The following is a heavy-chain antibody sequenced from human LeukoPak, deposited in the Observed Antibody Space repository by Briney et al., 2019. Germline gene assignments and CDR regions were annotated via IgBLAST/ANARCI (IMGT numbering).Heavy chain of an antibody. V-gene: IGHV1-24*01. CDR2: FDPEDGET. CDR1: GYTLTELS. Sequence: VASVKASCKVSGYTLTELSMHWVRQAPGKGLEWMGGFDPEDGETIYAQKFQGRVTMTEDTSTDTAYMELSSLRSEDTAVYYCATDQSTWGGGYDYKVTNYYYGMDVWGQGATVTVSS. J-gene: IGHJ6*02. CDR3: ATDQSTWGGGYDYKVTNYYYGMDV. D-gene: IGHD5-12*01.